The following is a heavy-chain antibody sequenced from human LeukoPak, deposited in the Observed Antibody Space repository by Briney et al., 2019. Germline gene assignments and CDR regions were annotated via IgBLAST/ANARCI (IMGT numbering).Heavy chain of an antibody. Sequence: GGSLRLSCSASGFTFSSYAMHWVRQAPGKGLEYVSAISSNGGSTYYADTVKGRFTISRDNAKNSLYLQMNSLRTEDTAVYYCARDGGGDYGDFDYWGQGTLVTVSS. CDR3: ARDGGGDYGDFDY. CDR1: GFTFSSYA. J-gene: IGHJ4*02. CDR2: ISSNGGST. V-gene: IGHV3-64*04. D-gene: IGHD4-17*01.